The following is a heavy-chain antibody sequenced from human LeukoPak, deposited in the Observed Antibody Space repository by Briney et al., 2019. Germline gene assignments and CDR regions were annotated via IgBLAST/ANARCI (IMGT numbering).Heavy chain of an antibody. Sequence: ASVNVACKASGYTFTSYGISWVRQAPEQGLEWMGWISAYNGNTNYAQKLQGRVTMTTDTSTSTAYMELRSLRSDDTGVYYCARGRVGGYCSSTSCYAFDIWGQGTMVTVSS. CDR1: GYTFTSYG. D-gene: IGHD2-2*01. V-gene: IGHV1-18*04. CDR3: ARGRVGGYCSSTSCYAFDI. CDR2: ISAYNGNT. J-gene: IGHJ3*02.